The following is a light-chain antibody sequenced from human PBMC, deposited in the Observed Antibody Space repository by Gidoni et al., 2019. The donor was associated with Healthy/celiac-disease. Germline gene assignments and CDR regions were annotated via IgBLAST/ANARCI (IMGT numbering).Light chain of an antibody. CDR3: QQYNIWPPT. V-gene: IGKV3D-15*01. CDR1: HSVSSN. CDR2: GAS. J-gene: IGKJ5*01. Sequence: EIVMTPPPATLSVSPGERATLSCRDSHSVSSNLAWYQQKPGHAPRRLIYGASIRATGIPSRFSGSGSGTEFPLTIRSLQSEDFAVYCCQQYNIWPPTFGQGTRLEIK.